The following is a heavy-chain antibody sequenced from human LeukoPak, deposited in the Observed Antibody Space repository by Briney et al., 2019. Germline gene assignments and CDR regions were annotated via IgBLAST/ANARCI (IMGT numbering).Heavy chain of an antibody. J-gene: IGHJ6*02. CDR2: IYYSGST. D-gene: IGHD2-2*01. CDR1: GGSISSGGYY. V-gene: IGHV4-31*03. Sequence: SQTLSLTCTVSGGSISSGGYYWSWIRQHPGKGLEWIGYIYYSGSTYYNPSPKSRVTISVDTSKNQFSLKLSSATAADTAVYYCARAPCSSTSCYLPPYYYYGMDVWGQGTTVTVSS. CDR3: ARAPCSSTSCYLPPYYYYGMDV.